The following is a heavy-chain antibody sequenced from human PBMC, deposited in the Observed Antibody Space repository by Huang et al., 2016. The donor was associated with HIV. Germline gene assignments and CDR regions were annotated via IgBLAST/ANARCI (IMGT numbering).Heavy chain of an antibody. CDR2: GQYSVTT. CDR1: GGSIRSSRYY. CDR3: ARASGDLPGDAFDI. V-gene: IGHV4-39*01. J-gene: IGHJ3*02. Sequence: QLQLQESGPGLVKPSETLSLTCTVSGGSIRSSRYYWGWIRQPPGKGLKWIGRGQYSVTTYYKPSHKSRLTVSVETSKTQFSLKLSSVTAADTAVYYCARASGDLPGDAFDIWGQGTMVTVSS. D-gene: IGHD4-17*01.